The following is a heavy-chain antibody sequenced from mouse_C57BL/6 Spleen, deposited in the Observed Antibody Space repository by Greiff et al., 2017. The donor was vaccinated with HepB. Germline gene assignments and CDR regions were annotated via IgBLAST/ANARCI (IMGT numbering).Heavy chain of an antibody. CDR2: IHPSDSDT. V-gene: IGHV1-74*01. D-gene: IGHD1-1*01. CDR1: GYTFTSYW. J-gene: IGHJ2*01. Sequence: QVQLQPPGAELVKPGASVKVSCKASGYTFTSYWMHWVKQRPGKGLEWIGRIHPSDSDTNYNQKFKGKATLTVDKSSSTAYMQLSSLTSEDSAVYYCAVITTVPHYFDYWGQGTTLTVSS. CDR3: AVITTVPHYFDY.